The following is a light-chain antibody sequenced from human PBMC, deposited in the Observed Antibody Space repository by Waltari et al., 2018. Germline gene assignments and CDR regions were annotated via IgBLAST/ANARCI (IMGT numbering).Light chain of an antibody. J-gene: IGLJ2*01. CDR2: EVT. Sequence: QSALTQPPSASGSPGQPVTISCTGISSDVGGYTYVSWSQQHPGKAPKLMIYEVTRRPSGVPDRFSGSKSGNTASLTVSGLQADDEADYYCISYAGSDNLVFGGGTKLTVL. CDR1: SSDVGGYTY. CDR3: ISYAGSDNLV. V-gene: IGLV2-8*01.